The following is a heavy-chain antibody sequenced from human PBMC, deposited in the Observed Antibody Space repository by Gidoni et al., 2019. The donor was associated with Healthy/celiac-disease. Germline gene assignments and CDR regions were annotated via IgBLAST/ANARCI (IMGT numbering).Heavy chain of an antibody. CDR1: GGSISSYY. Sequence: QVQLQESGPGLVKPSETLSLTCTVSGGSISSYYWSWIRQPPGKGLEWIGYIYYSGSTNYNPSLKSRVTISVDTSKNQFSLKLSSVTAADTAVYYCARDAQSGYYYYGMDVWGQGTTVTVSS. V-gene: IGHV4-59*01. D-gene: IGHD3-10*01. CDR3: ARDAQSGYYYYGMDV. J-gene: IGHJ6*02. CDR2: IYYSGST.